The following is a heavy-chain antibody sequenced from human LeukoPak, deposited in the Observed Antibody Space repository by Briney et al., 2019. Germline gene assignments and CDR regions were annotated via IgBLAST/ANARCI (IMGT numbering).Heavy chain of an antibody. V-gene: IGHV1-2*02. D-gene: IGHD6-13*01. CDR2: INPNSGGT. Sequence: ASVKVSCKASGYTFTGYYMHWVRQAPGQGLEWMGWINPNSGGTNYAQKFQGRVTMTRDTSISTAYMELSSLRSEDTAVYYCAIKGSSSWYYWFGPWGQGTLVTVSS. CDR3: AIKGSSSWYYWFGP. J-gene: IGHJ5*02. CDR1: GYTFTGYY.